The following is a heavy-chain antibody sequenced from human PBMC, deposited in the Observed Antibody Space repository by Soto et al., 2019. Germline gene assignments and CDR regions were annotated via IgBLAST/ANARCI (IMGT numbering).Heavy chain of an antibody. CDR3: PGAAYRSLFYWASFYRVVL. CDR2: ISRSGDII. J-gene: IGHJ6*02. V-gene: IGHV3-48*03. CDR1: GFSLNDYE. Sequence: PGGSLRLSCGASGFSLNDYEMHWVRQAPGSGLEWLSYISRSGDIIYYADSARGRFAISRDNAKNSLYLQMNSLRVEDTAGYYCPGAAYRSLFYWASFYRVVLWCQGPTFTVS. D-gene: IGHD3-16*02.